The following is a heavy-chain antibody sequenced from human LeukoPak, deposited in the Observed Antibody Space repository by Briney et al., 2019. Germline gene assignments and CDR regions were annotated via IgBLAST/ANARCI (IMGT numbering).Heavy chain of an antibody. V-gene: IGHV1-24*01. J-gene: IGHJ4*02. CDR2: FDPEDGET. D-gene: IGHD2-2*01. CDR1: GYTLTELS. CDR3: ATVAAMPQYYFDY. Sequence: ASVKVSCKVSGYTLTELSMHWVRQAPGKGLEWLGGFDPEDGETIYAQKFQGRVTMTEDTSTDTAYMELSSLRSEDTAVYYCATVAAMPQYYFDYWGQGTLVTVSS.